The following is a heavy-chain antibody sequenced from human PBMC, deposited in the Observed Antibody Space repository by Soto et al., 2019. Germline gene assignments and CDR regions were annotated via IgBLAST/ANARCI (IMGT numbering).Heavy chain of an antibody. V-gene: IGHV4-59*08. D-gene: IGHD4-4*01. Sequence: SXTLSLTCTVSGGSIRSYYWSWIRQPPGKGLEWIGYIYYSGSTNYNPSLKSRVTISVDTSKNQFSLKLTSVTAADTAVYYCARLPVDAFDIWGQGTMVTV. CDR1: GGSIRSYY. CDR2: IYYSGST. CDR3: ARLPVDAFDI. J-gene: IGHJ3*02.